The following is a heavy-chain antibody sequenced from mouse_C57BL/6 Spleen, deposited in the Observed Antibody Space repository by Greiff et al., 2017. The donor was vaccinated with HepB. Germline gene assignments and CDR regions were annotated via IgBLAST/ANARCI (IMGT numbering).Heavy chain of an antibody. CDR3: ARRGGITTVSFDY. Sequence: QVQLKQPGAELVMPGASVKLSCKASGYTFTSYWMHWVKQRPGQGLEWIGEIDPSDSYTNYNQKFKGKSTLTVDKSSSTAYMQLSSLTSEDSAVYYCARRGGITTVSFDYWGQGTTLTVSS. J-gene: IGHJ2*01. D-gene: IGHD1-1*01. CDR1: GYTFTSYW. CDR2: IDPSDSYT. V-gene: IGHV1-69*01.